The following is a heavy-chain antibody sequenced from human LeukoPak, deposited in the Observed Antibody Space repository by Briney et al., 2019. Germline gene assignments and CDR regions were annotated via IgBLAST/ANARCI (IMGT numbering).Heavy chain of an antibody. V-gene: IGHV4-34*01. D-gene: IGHD5-12*01. CDR3: ARGHSGYYYYYYGMDV. Sequence: SETLSLTCAVYGGSFSGYYWSWIRQPPGKGLEWIGEINHSGSTNYNPSLKSRVTISVDTSKNQFSLELSSVTAADTAVYYCARGHSGYYYYYYGMDVWGQGTTVTVSS. J-gene: IGHJ6*02. CDR2: INHSGST. CDR1: GGSFSGYY.